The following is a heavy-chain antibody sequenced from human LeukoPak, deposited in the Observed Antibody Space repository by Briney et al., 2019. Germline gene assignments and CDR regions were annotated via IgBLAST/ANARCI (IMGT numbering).Heavy chain of an antibody. CDR3: ARGDILTGFNYYYGMDV. V-gene: IGHV1-69*04. J-gene: IGHJ6*02. D-gene: IGHD3-9*01. CDR2: IIPILGIA. CDR1: GGTFSSYA. Sequence: GASVKVSCKASGGTFSSYAISWVRQAPGQGLEWMGRIIPILGIANYAQKFQGRVTITADKSTSTAYMELSSLRSEDTAVYYCARGDILTGFNYYYGMDVWGQGTTVTVSS.